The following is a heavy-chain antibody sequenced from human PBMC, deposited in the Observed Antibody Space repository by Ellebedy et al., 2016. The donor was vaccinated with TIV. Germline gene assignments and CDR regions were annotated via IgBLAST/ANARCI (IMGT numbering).Heavy chain of an antibody. J-gene: IGHJ4*02. CDR3: ARLTVAGPGY. Sequence: GGSLRLSCKGSGYSFTNYWITWVRQMPGKGLEWMGRIDPTDSYTNYSPSFQGHVTIPADKSISTAYLQWSSLKASDTAMYYCARLTVAGPGYWGQGTLVTVSS. V-gene: IGHV5-10-1*01. D-gene: IGHD6-19*01. CDR2: IDPTDSYT. CDR1: GYSFTNYW.